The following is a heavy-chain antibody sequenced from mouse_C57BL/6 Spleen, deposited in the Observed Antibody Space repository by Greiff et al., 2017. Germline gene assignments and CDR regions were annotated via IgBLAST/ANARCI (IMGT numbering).Heavy chain of an antibody. CDR1: GYTFTSYW. CDR3: ARCYDYGGFDY. J-gene: IGHJ2*01. CDR2: ITPSSGST. V-gene: IGHV1-53*01. D-gene: IGHD2-4*01. Sequence: VQLQQPGPELVKPGASVKLSCKASGYTFTSYWMHWVKQRPGQGLEWIGNITPSSGSTNYNEKFKSKATLTVDKSSSTAYMQLSSLTSEDSAVYYCARCYDYGGFDYWGQGTTLTVSS.